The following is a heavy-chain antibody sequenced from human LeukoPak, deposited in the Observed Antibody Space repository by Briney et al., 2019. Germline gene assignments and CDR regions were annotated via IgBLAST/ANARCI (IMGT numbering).Heavy chain of an antibody. D-gene: IGHD5-18*01. CDR2: ISGSGGST. J-gene: IGHJ3*02. CDR3: AKVDRGYSYGWSSAFDI. V-gene: IGHV3-23*01. Sequence: PGGSLRLSCAASGFTFSSYAMSWVRQAPGKGLEWISAISGSGGSTYHADSVKGRFTISRDNSKNTLYLQMNSLRAEDTAVYYCAKVDRGYSYGWSSAFDIWGQGTMVTVSS. CDR1: GFTFSSYA.